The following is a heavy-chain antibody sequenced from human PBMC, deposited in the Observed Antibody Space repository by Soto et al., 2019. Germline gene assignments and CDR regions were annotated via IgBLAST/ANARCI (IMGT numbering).Heavy chain of an antibody. CDR3: ASYLWGHSTAGTLKWFDP. V-gene: IGHV1-69*06. D-gene: IGHD6-13*01. J-gene: IGHJ5*02. CDR1: GGTFSSYA. CDR2: IIPIFGTA. Sequence: SVKVSCKASGGTFSSYASSGVRQAPGQGLEWMGGIIPIFGTANYAQKFQGRVTITADKSTRTAYMELSSLRSEDTAVYYCASYLWGHSTAGTLKWFDPLGQGTLVPVSP.